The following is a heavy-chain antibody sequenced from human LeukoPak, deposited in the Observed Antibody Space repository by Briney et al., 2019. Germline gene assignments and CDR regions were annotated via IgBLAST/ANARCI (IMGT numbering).Heavy chain of an antibody. D-gene: IGHD3-9*01. Sequence: SETLSLTCTVSGGSISSSSYYWGWIRQPPGKGLEWIGSIYYSGSTYYNPSLKSRVTISVDTSKNQFSLKLSSVTAADTAVYYCAGYFDWLRTPAAMGIFDYWGQGILVTVSS. J-gene: IGHJ4*01. CDR2: IYYSGST. CDR1: GGSISSSSYY. V-gene: IGHV4-39*07. CDR3: AGYFDWLRTPAAMGIFDY.